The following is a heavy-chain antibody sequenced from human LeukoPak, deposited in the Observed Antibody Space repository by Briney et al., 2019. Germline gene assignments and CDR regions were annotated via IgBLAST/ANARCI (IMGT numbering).Heavy chain of an antibody. CDR3: ARHPNYDFWSGGNDY. D-gene: IGHD3-3*01. CDR2: IYYSGST. J-gene: IGHJ4*02. CDR1: GGSISSSSYY. Sequence: SETLSLTCTVSGGSISSSSYYWGWIRQPPGKGLEWIGSIYYSGSTYYNPSLKSRVTISVDTSKTQFSLKLSSVTAADTAVYYCARHPNYDFWSGGNDYWGQGTLVTVSS. V-gene: IGHV4-39*01.